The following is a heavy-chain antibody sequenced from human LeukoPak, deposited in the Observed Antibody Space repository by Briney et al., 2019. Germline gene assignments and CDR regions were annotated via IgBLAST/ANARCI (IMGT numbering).Heavy chain of an antibody. J-gene: IGHJ3*02. V-gene: IGHV4-61*01. Sequence: PSETLSPTCTVSGGSVSSGSYYWSWIRQPPGKGLVWIGYIYYSGSTNYNPSLKSRVTISVDTSKNQFSLKLSSVTAADTAVYYCARDCSSTSCYTFGAFDIWGQGTMVTVSS. CDR1: GGSVSSGSYY. CDR3: ARDCSSTSCYTFGAFDI. CDR2: IYYSGST. D-gene: IGHD2-2*02.